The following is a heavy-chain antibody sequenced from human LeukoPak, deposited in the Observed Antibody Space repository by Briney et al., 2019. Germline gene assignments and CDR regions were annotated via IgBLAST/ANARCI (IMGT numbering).Heavy chain of an antibody. CDR3: ARASSSSPTDAFDI. Sequence: TSETLSLTCAVSGSSFSIGYYWGWIRQSPGKGLEWIGNIYHSGSIYYNPSLKSRVTVSVDTSKNQFSLKLSSVTAADTAVYYCARASSSSPTDAFDIWGQGTMVTVSS. J-gene: IGHJ3*02. V-gene: IGHV4-38-2*01. CDR1: GSSFSIGYY. D-gene: IGHD6-6*01. CDR2: IYHSGSI.